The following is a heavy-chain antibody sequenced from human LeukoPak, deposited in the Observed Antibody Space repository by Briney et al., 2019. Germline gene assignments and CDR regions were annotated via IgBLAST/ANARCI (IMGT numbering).Heavy chain of an antibody. Sequence: ASVKVSCKASGYTFNTYGITWVRQAPGQGLEWMGWLTASNGNTNYAQKYKGRVTMTTDTSTRTAYMELRRLRYEDTAIYFCAVVVAGHYSLDTSGQGTPVTASS. J-gene: IGHJ5*02. CDR3: AVVVAGHYSLDT. CDR1: GYTFNTYG. V-gene: IGHV1-18*01. CDR2: LTASNGNT. D-gene: IGHD2-15*01.